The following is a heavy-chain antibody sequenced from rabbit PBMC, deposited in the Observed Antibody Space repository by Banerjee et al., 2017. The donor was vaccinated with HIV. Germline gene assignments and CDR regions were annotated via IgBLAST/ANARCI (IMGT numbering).Heavy chain of an antibody. V-gene: IGHV1S45*01. Sequence: QEQLEESGGDLVKPEGSLTLTCTASGFSFSNGYVMCWVRQAPGKGLEWIAYTYPDYGTRDYASWVNGRFTISLDNAQNTVDLKMTSLTAADTATYFCARDLAGVIGWNFNLWGPGTLVTVS. CDR1: GFSFSNGYV. CDR3: ARDLAGVIGWNFNL. D-gene: IGHD4-1*01. J-gene: IGHJ4*01. CDR2: TYPDYGTR.